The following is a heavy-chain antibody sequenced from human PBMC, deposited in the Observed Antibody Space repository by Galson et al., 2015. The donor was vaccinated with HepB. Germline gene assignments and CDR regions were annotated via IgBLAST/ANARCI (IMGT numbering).Heavy chain of an antibody. D-gene: IGHD3-22*01. V-gene: IGHV3-7*03. CDR1: GFTFSSYW. J-gene: IGHJ3*02. CDR2: IKQDGSEK. Sequence: SLRLSCAASGFTFSSYWMSWVRQAPGKGLEWVANIKQDGSEKYYVDSVKGRFTISRDNAKNSLYLQMNSLRAEDTAVYYCARGGGGSSGYLGFDIWGQGTMVTVSS. CDR3: ARGGGGSSGYLGFDI.